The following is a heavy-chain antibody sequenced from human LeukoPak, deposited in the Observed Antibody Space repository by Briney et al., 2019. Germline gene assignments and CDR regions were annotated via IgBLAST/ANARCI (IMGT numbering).Heavy chain of an antibody. J-gene: IGHJ4*02. V-gene: IGHV1-2*02. D-gene: IGHD3-3*01. CDR2: INPNSGGT. CDR1: GYTFTRYY. Sequence: ASVNVSCTASGYTFTRYYMHWVRQAPGQGREWRGWINPNSGGTNYAQKFQGRVTMTRDTSISTAYMELSRLRSDDTAVYYCARDPYDFWSGYHYGPYYFDYWGQGTLVTVSS. CDR3: ARDPYDFWSGYHYGPYYFDY.